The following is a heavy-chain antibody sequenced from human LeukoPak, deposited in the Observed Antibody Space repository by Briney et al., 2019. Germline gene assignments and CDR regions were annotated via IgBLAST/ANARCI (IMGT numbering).Heavy chain of an antibody. V-gene: IGHV4-34*01. CDR3: ARTRIRYYYYYYGMDV. J-gene: IGHJ6*02. Sequence: SETLSLTRAVYGGSFSGYYWSWIRQPPGKGLEWIGEINHSGSTNYNPSLKSRVTISVDTSKNQFSLKLSSVTAADTAVYYCARTRIRYYYYYYGMDVWGQGTTVTVSS. CDR2: INHSGST. CDR1: GGSFSGYY.